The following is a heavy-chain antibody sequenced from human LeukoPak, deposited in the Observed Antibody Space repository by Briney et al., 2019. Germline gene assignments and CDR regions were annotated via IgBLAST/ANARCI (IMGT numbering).Heavy chain of an antibody. CDR2: INPNSGGT. D-gene: IGHD1-26*01. CDR1: GYTFNGYY. J-gene: IGHJ6*03. V-gene: IGHV1-2*02. Sequence: ASVKVSCKASGYTFNGYYMHWVRQAPGQGLEWMGWINPNSGGTNYAQKFQGRVTMTRDTSISTAYMELSRLRSDDTTVYYCARGMEPYYYMDVWGKGTTVTVSS. CDR3: ARGMEPYYYMDV.